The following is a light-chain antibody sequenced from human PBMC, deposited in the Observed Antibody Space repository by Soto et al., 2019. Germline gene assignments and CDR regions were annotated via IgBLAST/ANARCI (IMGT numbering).Light chain of an antibody. Sequence: QSALTQPASVSGSPGQSITISCTGTSSDIGGYNYVSWYQQHPGKAPKLMIYDVSNRPSGVSNRFSGSKSGHTASLTISGLQAEDEADYYCCSYTSTSTVVFGGGTKVTVL. V-gene: IGLV2-14*01. CDR3: CSYTSTSTVV. CDR1: SSDIGGYNY. J-gene: IGLJ2*01. CDR2: DVS.